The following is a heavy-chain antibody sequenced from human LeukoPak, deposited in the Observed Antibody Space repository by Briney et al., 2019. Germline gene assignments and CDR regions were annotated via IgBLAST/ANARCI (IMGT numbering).Heavy chain of an antibody. Sequence: SETLSLTCTVSGGSISTTNYYWGWIRQPPGRDLEWIGSIYSSGNTYYNPSLESRVTISVDTSKNQLSLKLTSATAADTSVYYCARHSGLRSPFDPWGQGTLVTVSS. CDR2: IYSSGNT. CDR3: ARHSGLRSPFDP. D-gene: IGHD3-3*01. V-gene: IGHV4-39*01. J-gene: IGHJ5*02. CDR1: GGSISTTNYY.